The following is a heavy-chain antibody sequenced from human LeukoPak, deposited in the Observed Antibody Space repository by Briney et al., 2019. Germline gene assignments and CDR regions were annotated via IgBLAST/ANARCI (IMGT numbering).Heavy chain of an antibody. D-gene: IGHD3-16*01. J-gene: IGHJ4*02. CDR1: GFTFSNYV. CDR3: ARDYDHYFDY. V-gene: IGHV3-33*01. Sequence: PGGSLRLSCVASGFTFSNYVMHGVRQAPGKGLEWVAVIWYDGSKKYYADSVKGRFTISRDNSMNTLYLQMNSLRAEDTAVYYCARDYDHYFDYWGQGTLVTVSS. CDR2: IWYDGSKK.